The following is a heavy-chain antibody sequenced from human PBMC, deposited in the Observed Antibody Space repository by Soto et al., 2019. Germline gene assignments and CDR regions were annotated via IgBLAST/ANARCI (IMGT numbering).Heavy chain of an antibody. CDR3: ARGQEGVVATH. CDR2: IKDGGVT. J-gene: IGHJ4*02. V-gene: IGHV4-34*01. CDR1: GGSLTGYY. D-gene: IGHD5-12*01. Sequence: QVQLQQWGAGLLKPSETLSLTCAVNGGSLTGYYWSRIRQPPGKGLEWIGEIKDGGVTNYSPSLKSRVTMSADTSKNQFSLNLNSVTAADSAVYSCARGQEGVVATHWDQGTLVTVSS.